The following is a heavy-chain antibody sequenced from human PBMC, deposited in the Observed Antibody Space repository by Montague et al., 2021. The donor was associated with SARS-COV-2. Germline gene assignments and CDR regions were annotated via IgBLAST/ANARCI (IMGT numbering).Heavy chain of an antibody. CDR2: INPSGST. Sequence: SETLSLTCAVSGGSFSGFYWSWIRQPPGKGLEWIGGINPSGSTDYNPSLKSRVTMSVDTSKNQFSLKLISVTAADTAVYYCARVGLGYYWGQGTLVTVSS. D-gene: IGHD3-16*01. J-gene: IGHJ4*02. V-gene: IGHV4-34*01. CDR3: ARVGLGYY. CDR1: GGSFSGFY.